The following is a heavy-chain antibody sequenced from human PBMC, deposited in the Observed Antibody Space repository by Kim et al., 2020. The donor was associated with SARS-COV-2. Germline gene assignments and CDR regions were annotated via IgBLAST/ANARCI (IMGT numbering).Heavy chain of an antibody. J-gene: IGHJ4*02. CDR2: ITSSGSYI. D-gene: IGHD1-1*01. Sequence: GGSLRLSCAASGFTFSTYSMNWVRQAPGKGLEWVSSITSSGSYIYYADSLKGRFTISRDNAKNSLFLQMNSLRAEDTAVYYCARDISGTYYFDSWGQGTL. V-gene: IGHV3-21*01. CDR1: GFTFSTYS. CDR3: ARDISGTYYFDS.